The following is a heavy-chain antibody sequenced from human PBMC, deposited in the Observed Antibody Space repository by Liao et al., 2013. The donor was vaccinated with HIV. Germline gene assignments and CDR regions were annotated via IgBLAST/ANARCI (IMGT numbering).Heavy chain of an antibody. D-gene: IGHD5-12*01. CDR2: VSSSGNT. CDR1: GGSIASYS. CDR3: ARGGSFFDY. Sequence: QVQMRESGPGLLKPSQTLSLTCSVSGGSIASYSWNWIRQPAGKGLEWIGRVSSSGNTRYNPSLESRVTLSVDTSKNRFSLNLNSVTAADTAVYYCARGGSFFDYWGQGAVVTVSS. J-gene: IGHJ4*02. V-gene: IGHV4-4*07.